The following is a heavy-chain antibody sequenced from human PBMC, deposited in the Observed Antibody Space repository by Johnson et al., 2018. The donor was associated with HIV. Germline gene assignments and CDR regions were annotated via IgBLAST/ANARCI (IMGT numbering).Heavy chain of an antibody. J-gene: IGHJ3*02. Sequence: QVQLVESGGGVVQPGRSLRLSCAASGFTFSNYGMHWVRQAPGKGLEWVAVISYDGSNKYYGDSVKGRFTISRDNSKNTLYLQMNSLRAEDTAVFYCAKERGKRWLHPRDAFDIWGQGTMVTVSS. CDR2: ISYDGSNK. V-gene: IGHV3-30*18. D-gene: IGHD5-24*01. CDR3: AKERGKRWLHPRDAFDI. CDR1: GFTFSNYG.